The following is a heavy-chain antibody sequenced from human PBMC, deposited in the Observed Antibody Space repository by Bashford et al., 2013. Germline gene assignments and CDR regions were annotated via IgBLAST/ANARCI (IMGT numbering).Heavy chain of an antibody. J-gene: IGHJ4*02. CDR2: ISGSGGST. CDR3: VKGLTVPGSWGMGDF. Sequence: VRQGSRKGLEWVSTISGSGGSTYYSDSLQGRFTISRDNSKNMIFLHLNSLRADDTALYYCVKGLTVPGSWGMGDFWGQGTLVTVSS. D-gene: IGHD3-16*01. V-gene: IGHV3-23*01.